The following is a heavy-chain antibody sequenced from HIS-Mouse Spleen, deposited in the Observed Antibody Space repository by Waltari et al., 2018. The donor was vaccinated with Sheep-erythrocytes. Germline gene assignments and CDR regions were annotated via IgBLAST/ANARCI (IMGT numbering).Heavy chain of an antibody. J-gene: IGHJ4*02. D-gene: IGHD3-10*01. CDR3: AKGDITMVRGVSGY. V-gene: IGHV3-23*01. Sequence: EVQLLESGGGLVQPGGSLRLSCAASGFTFRSYAMSWVRQAPGKVRGLVSAISGSGGSTYYADSVKGRFTISRDNSKNTLDLQMNSLRAEDTAVYYCAKGDITMVRGVSGYWGQGTLVTVSS. CDR1: GFTFRSYA. CDR2: ISGSGGST.